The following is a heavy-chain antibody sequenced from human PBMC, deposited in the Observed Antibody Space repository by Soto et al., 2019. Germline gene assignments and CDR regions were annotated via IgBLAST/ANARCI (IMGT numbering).Heavy chain of an antibody. CDR1: GGTFSSYA. D-gene: IGHD6-13*01. CDR3: VVIAAAGPPMDV. V-gene: IGHV1-69*13. J-gene: IGHJ6*02. Sequence: SVKVSCKASGGTFSSYAISWVRQAPGQGLEWMGGIIPIFGTANYAQKFQGRVTITADESTSTAYMELSSLRSEDTAVYYCVVIAAAGPPMDVWGQGTTVTVSS. CDR2: IIPIFGTA.